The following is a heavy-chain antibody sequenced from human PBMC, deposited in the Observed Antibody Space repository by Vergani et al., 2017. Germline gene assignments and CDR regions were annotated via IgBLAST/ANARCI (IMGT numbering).Heavy chain of an antibody. CDR2: IRHDGIT. CDR3: TRHWAVLASINWFDR. J-gene: IGHJ5*02. Sequence: QAQLQQWGAGLLKPSETLSLTCAIYGGSFNDYWWTWIRQPPGKGLEWVGEIRHDGITHYSPSLKSRVTISIDKSKSQVSLKLSSVTAADTAVYYCTRHWAVLASINWFDRWGQRTLVTVSS. V-gene: IGHV4-34*01. CDR1: GGSFNDYW. D-gene: IGHD2-15*01.